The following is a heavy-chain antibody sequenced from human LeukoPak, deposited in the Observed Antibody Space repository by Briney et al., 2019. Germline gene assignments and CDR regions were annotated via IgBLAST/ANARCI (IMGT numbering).Heavy chain of an antibody. Sequence: GGSLRLSCAASGFMFRTHAMHWVRQAPGKGLEYVSGISSDGGTTNYANSVKGRFTISRDNSKNTLYLQVGSLRPEDIAVYYCARVYIAGMTGHYSLDYWGQGTLLTVSS. CDR3: ARVYIAGMTGHYSLDY. J-gene: IGHJ4*02. V-gene: IGHV3-64*01. CDR2: ISSDGGTT. D-gene: IGHD3-9*01. CDR1: GFMFRTHA.